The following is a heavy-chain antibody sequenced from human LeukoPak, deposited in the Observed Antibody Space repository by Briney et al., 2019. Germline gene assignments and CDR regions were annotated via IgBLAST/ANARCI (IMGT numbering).Heavy chain of an antibody. CDR1: GFTFSDYY. Sequence: GGSLRLSCAASGFTFSDYYMSWIRQAPGKGLQWVSYIISSGSTIYYADSVKGRFTISRDNAKNSLYLQMNSLRAEDTAVYYCARDRVLTGYSYYYYGMDVWGQGTTVTVSS. J-gene: IGHJ6*02. CDR2: IISSGSTI. CDR3: ARDRVLTGYSYYYYGMDV. V-gene: IGHV3-11*01. D-gene: IGHD3-9*01.